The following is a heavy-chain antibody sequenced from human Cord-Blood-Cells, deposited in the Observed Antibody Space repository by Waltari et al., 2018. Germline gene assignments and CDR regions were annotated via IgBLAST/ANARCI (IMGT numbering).Heavy chain of an antibody. CDR3: ASDGSCSSTSCYYYYYGMDV. J-gene: IGHJ6*02. V-gene: IGHV1-69*01. CDR1: GGTFSSYA. CDR2: IIPILGTA. D-gene: IGHD2-2*01. Sequence: QVQLVQSGAEVKKPGSSVKVSCKASGGTFSSYAISWVRQAPGQGLEWMGGIIPILGTANYAQKFQGRVTITADESTSTAYMELSSLRSEDTAVYYCASDGSCSSTSCYYYYYGMDVWGQGTTVTVSS.